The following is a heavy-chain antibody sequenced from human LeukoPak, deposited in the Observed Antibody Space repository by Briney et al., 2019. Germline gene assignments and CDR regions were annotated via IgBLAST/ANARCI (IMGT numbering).Heavy chain of an antibody. V-gene: IGHV1-46*01. J-gene: IGHJ4*02. CDR2: INPSGGST. D-gene: IGHD6-19*01. Sequence: ASVTVSCKASGYIFTSYNMNWVRQAPGQGLEWMGVINPSGGSTNYAQTFQGRVTMTRDTSTSTVYMELSSLRSEDTAVYYCARFAVHRRIAVDGQFGLDYWGQGALVTVSS. CDR1: GYIFTSYN. CDR3: ARFAVHRRIAVDGQFGLDY.